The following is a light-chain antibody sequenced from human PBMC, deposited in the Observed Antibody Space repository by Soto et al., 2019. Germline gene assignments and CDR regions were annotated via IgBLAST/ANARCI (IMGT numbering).Light chain of an antibody. CDR2: DVS. V-gene: IGLV2-14*01. J-gene: IGLJ2*01. CDR3: SSYRSRTTVV. Sequence: QSVLTQPASVSGSPGQSITISCTGTSSDVGGSNSVSWYQQHPGKAPKLIIYDVSNRPSGVSNRFSGSKSGNTASLTISGLQAEDEADYYCSSYRSRTTVVFGGGTQLTVL. CDR1: SSDVGGSNS.